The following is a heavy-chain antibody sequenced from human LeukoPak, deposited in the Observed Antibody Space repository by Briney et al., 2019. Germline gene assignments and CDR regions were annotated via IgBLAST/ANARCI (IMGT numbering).Heavy chain of an antibody. CDR3: AKQAAAVGAFDI. Sequence: GGSLRLSCAASGFTFDDYAMHWVRQAPGKGLEWVSGISWNSGSIGYADSVEGRFTISRDNAKNTLYLQMNSLRAEDTAVYYCAKQAAAVGAFDIWGQGTMVTVSS. D-gene: IGHD6-13*01. V-gene: IGHV3-9*01. J-gene: IGHJ3*02. CDR2: ISWNSGSI. CDR1: GFTFDDYA.